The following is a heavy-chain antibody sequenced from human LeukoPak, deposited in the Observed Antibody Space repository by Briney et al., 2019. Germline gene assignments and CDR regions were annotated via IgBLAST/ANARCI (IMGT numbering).Heavy chain of an antibody. D-gene: IGHD3-22*01. CDR3: APRITPSADTRGNFFDY. CDR1: GFTFSSYG. CDR2: IRDDGSNK. V-gene: IGHV3-30*02. Sequence: GGSLRLSCAASGFTFSSYGMHWVRQAPGKGLEWVAFIRDDGSNKFYADSVRGRFIISRDNSKNTLYLQMNSLRPEDTAVYYCAPRITPSADTRGNFFDYWGQGTLVTVSS. J-gene: IGHJ4*02.